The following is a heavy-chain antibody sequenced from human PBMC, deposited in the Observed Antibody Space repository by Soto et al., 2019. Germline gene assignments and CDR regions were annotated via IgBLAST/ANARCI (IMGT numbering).Heavy chain of an antibody. J-gene: IGHJ4*02. Sequence: SETLSLTCAVSGGSISSGGYSWSWIRQTPGKGLEWIGYIYHSGSTYYNPSLKSRVTISVDRSKNQFSLKLSSVTAADTSVDYGASECGYCTRGVCSEGAFDYGGQGTLVTVSS. V-gene: IGHV4-30-2*01. CDR1: GGSISSGGYS. CDR3: ASECGYCTRGVCSEGAFDY. D-gene: IGHD2-8*01. CDR2: IYHSGST.